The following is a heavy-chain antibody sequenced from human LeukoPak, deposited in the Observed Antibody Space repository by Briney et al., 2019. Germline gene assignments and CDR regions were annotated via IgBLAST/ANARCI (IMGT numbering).Heavy chain of an antibody. CDR2: ISNTGDII. Sequence: GSLRLSCAASGFTFSNYEMNWVRQAPGKGLEWISHISNTGDIIHYADSVEGRFTISRDNAKNSLFLQMNSLRAEDTAVYYCARDRITIFGVIDYWGQGTLVTVSS. J-gene: IGHJ4*02. CDR3: ARDRITIFGVIDY. D-gene: IGHD3-3*01. V-gene: IGHV3-48*03. CDR1: GFTFSNYE.